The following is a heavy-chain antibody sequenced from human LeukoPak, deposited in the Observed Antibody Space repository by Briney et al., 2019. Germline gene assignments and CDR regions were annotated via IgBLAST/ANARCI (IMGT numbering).Heavy chain of an antibody. D-gene: IGHD1-26*01. CDR2: IYFSGST. Sequence: SETLSLTCTVSGGSISSSSYYWGWIRQPPGKGLEWIGSIYFSGSTYYNPSLKSRVTISVDTSKNQFSLKLSSVTAADTAVYYCARGSGSYSVWDYWGQGTLVTVSS. J-gene: IGHJ4*02. CDR3: ARGSGSYSVWDY. CDR1: GGSISSSSYY. V-gene: IGHV4-39*07.